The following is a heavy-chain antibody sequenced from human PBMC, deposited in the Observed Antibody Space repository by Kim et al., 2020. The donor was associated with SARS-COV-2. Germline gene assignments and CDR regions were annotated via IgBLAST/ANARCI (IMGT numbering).Heavy chain of an antibody. CDR1: GFTFDDYA. D-gene: IGHD3-10*01. CDR2: ISWDGGST. Sequence: GGSLRLSCAASGFTFDDYAMHWVRQAPGKGLEWVSLISWDGGSTYYADSVKGRFTISRDNSKNSLYLQMNSLRAEDTALYYCAKGMVRVVISGGFDYWGQGTLVTVSS. V-gene: IGHV3-43D*03. J-gene: IGHJ4*02. CDR3: AKGMVRVVISGGFDY.